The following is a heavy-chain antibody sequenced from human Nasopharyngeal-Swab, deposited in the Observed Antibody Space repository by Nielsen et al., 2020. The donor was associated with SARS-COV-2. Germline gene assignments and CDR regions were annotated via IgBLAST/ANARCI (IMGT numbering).Heavy chain of an antibody. CDR3: ARDDRITSGSLFDY. CDR1: GYTFTSYC. Sequence: ASVKVSCKASGYTFTSYCISWLLQPTAKGLEWMGWISAYNANTKNAQKLQGRVTITTDTSTNTAYMELRRLRSDDTAVYYCARDDRITSGSLFDYWGQGTLVTVSS. D-gene: IGHD6-19*01. CDR2: ISAYNANT. V-gene: IGHV1-18*01. J-gene: IGHJ4*02.